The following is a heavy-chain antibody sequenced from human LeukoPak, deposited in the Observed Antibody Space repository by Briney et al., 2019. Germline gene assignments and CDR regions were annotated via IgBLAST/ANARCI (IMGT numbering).Heavy chain of an antibody. Sequence: GGSLRLSCAASGFTFSSYSMNWVRQAPGKGLEWVSSISSSSSYIYYADSVEGRFTISRDNAKNSLYLQMNSLRAEDTAVYYCARDYGGQGAFDIWGQGTMVTVSS. CDR2: ISSSSSYI. CDR1: GFTFSSYS. V-gene: IGHV3-21*01. D-gene: IGHD4-23*01. J-gene: IGHJ3*02. CDR3: ARDYGGQGAFDI.